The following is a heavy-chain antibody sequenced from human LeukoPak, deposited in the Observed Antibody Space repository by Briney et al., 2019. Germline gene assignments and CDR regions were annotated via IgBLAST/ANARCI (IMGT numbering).Heavy chain of an antibody. CDR2: IYHSGST. J-gene: IGHJ4*02. D-gene: IGHD2-21*02. CDR3: ARGVLGATKKVTAIPTYYFDY. Sequence: SETLSLTCAVSGYSISSGGYSWSWIRQPPGKGLEWIGYIYHSGSTYYNPSLKSRVTISVDRSKNQFSLKLSSVTAADTAVYYCARGVLGATKKVTAIPTYYFDYWGQGTLVTVSS. V-gene: IGHV4-30-2*01. CDR1: GYSISSGGYS.